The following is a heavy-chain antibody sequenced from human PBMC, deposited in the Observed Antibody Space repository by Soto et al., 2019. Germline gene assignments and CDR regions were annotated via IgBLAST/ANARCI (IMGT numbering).Heavy chain of an antibody. Sequence: QITLKESGPTLVKPTQTLTLTCTFSGFSLNTNGVSVGWVRQPPGRALEWLALIYWDDDQHYSPSLKSRLTITQDTSKNQVVLTMTNMDPVDTATYYCAHRTGYGALFDYWGQGTLVTVSS. CDR3: AHRTGYGALFDY. V-gene: IGHV2-5*02. J-gene: IGHJ4*02. CDR1: GFSLNTNGVS. D-gene: IGHD4-17*01. CDR2: IYWDDDQ.